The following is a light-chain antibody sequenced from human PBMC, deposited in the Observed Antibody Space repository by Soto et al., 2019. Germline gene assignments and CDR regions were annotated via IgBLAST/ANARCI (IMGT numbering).Light chain of an antibody. J-gene: IGLJ3*02. CDR2: EVS. CDR1: SDDVGNYNY. Sequence: QSVLTQPASVSGSPGQSITISCTGTSDDVGNYNYVSWYQQHPGKAPKLMIYEVSNRPSGVSNRFSGSKSGNTASLTISGLQAEDEADYYCSSYTSSSTWVFGGGTKLTVL. V-gene: IGLV2-14*01. CDR3: SSYTSSSTWV.